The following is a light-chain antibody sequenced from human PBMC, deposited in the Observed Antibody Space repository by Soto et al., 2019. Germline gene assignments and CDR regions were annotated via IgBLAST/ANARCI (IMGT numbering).Light chain of an antibody. CDR1: QSVSSF. V-gene: IGKV3-11*01. CDR2: DAS. Sequence: EIVLTQSPATLSLSPGERATLSCRASQSVSSFLAWYQQRAGQAPRLLIYDASNRATGIPARFSGSGSGTDCTLTISSLEPEDFAVYYCQQGSNWPLTFGGGTKVEIK. J-gene: IGKJ4*01. CDR3: QQGSNWPLT.